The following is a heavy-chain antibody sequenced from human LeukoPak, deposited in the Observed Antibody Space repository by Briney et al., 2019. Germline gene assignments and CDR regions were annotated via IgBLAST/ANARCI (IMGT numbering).Heavy chain of an antibody. CDR2: ISSSGATK. V-gene: IGHV3-48*03. Sequence: GGSLSLSCAASGFTFNTYEMNWVRQAPEKGLEWISYISSSGATKYYADSVKGRFTISRDNAKNSLYLQMNSLIVEDTAVYYCARNLGRPNDYWGQGTLVTVSS. CDR1: GFTFNTYE. CDR3: ARNLGRPNDY. J-gene: IGHJ4*02. D-gene: IGHD1-7*01.